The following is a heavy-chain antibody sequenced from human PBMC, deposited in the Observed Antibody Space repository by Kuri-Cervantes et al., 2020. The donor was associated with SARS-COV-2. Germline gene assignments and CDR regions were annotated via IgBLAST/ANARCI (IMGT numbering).Heavy chain of an antibody. CDR2: IKHSGST. CDR1: GGSFNDYW. J-gene: IGHJ4*02. Sequence: SETLSLTCAVYGGSFNDYWWSWVRQPPGTGLEWIGDIKHSGSTNCNPSPKSRVTISVDTSKNQFSLKLTSVTAADTAVYYCARGVPGFWGPGTLVTVSS. CDR3: ARGVPGF. V-gene: IGHV4-34*01.